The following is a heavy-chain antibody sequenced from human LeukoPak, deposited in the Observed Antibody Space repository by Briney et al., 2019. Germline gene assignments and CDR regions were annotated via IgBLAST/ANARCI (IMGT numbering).Heavy chain of an antibody. D-gene: IGHD3-16*01. CDR1: GGSFSGHY. Sequence: SSETLSLTCAVYGGSFSGHYWSWIRQPPGKGLEWIGEINHSGSTNYNPSLKSRVTISVDTSKNQFSLKLSSVTAADTAVYYCARLGDSAFPFDYWGQGTLVTVSS. CDR3: ARLGDSAFPFDY. CDR2: INHSGST. J-gene: IGHJ4*02. V-gene: IGHV4-34*01.